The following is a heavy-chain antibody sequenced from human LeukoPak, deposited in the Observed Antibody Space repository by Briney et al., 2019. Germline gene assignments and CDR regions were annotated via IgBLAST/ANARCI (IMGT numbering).Heavy chain of an antibody. CDR2: ISYSGRI. D-gene: IGHD4-17*01. CDR1: GGSISSYY. Sequence: SETLSLTCTVSGGSISSYYWSWIRQPPGKGLEWIGCISYSGRINYNPSLRSRVTISVDMSKNQFSLKLSSVTAADTAVYYCARDYNDYVGAFNIWGQGTMVTVSS. CDR3: ARDYNDYVGAFNI. J-gene: IGHJ3*02. V-gene: IGHV4-59*01.